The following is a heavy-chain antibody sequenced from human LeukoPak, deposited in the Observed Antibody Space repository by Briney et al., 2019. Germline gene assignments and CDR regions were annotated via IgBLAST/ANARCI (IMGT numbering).Heavy chain of an antibody. CDR1: GGSFSGYY. V-gene: IGHV4-34*01. J-gene: IGHJ5*02. D-gene: IGHD6-13*01. CDR3: ARHGIAAAGPPNWFDP. Sequence: PSETLSLTCAVYGGSFSGYYWSWIRQPPGKGLEWIGEINHSGSTNYNPSLKSRVTISVDTSKNQFSLKLSSVTAADTAVYYCARHGIAAAGPPNWFDPWGQGTLVTVSS. CDR2: INHSGST.